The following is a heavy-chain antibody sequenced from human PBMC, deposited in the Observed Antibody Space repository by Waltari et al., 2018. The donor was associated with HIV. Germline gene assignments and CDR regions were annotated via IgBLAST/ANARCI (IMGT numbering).Heavy chain of an antibody. CDR2: ISAYNRDS. CDR3: ARGNSMLRMAELDY. D-gene: IGHD3-10*02. J-gene: IGHJ4*02. Sequence: QVNLVQSGAEVKKPGASVKISCEASGYSFSNYALNWVRQAPGQGLEWMGWISAYNRDSKYAEKVQGRVTITTDTSTNTAYIEIRSLRSDDTAVYFCARGNSMLRMAELDYWGQGTLVTVSS. V-gene: IGHV1-18*01. CDR1: GYSFSNYA.